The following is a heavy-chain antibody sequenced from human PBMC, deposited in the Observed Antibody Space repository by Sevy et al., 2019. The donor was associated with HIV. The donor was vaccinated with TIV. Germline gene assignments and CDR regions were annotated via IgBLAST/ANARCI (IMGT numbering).Heavy chain of an antibody. CDR1: GFTFSSYA. V-gene: IGHV3-30*04. D-gene: IGHD2-15*01. CDR3: ARSGVASIVVVVAAFYGYNWFDP. Sequence: GGSLRLSCAASGFTFSSYAMHWVRQAPGKGLEWVAVISYDGSNKYYADSVKGRFTISRDNSKNTLYLQMKGLRAEDTAVYYCARSGVASIVVVVAAFYGYNWFDPWGQGTLVTVSS. CDR2: ISYDGSNK. J-gene: IGHJ5*02.